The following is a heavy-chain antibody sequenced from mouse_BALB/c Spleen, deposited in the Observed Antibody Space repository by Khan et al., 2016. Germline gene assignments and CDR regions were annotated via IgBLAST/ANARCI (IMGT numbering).Heavy chain of an antibody. J-gene: IGHJ2*01. CDR2: ISYSGIT. V-gene: IGHV3-2*02. CDR3: ARGPSYFFDF. CDR1: GYSITSDYA. Sequence: EVQLQESGPGLVKPSQSLSLTCTVTGYSITSDYAWNWIRQFPGNKLEWMGYISYSGITSYNPSLKSRISITRDTSKNQFFLQLNSVTTEDTATYNCARGPSYFFDFWGQGTTLTVSS.